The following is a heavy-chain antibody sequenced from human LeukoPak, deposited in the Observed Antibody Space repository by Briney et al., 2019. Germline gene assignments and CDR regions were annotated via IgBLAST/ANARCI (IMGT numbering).Heavy chain of an antibody. Sequence: SETLSLTCTVSGGSVSSGSYYWSWIRQPPGKGLEWIGYIYYSGSTNYNPSLKSRVTISVDTSKNQFSLKLSSVTAADTAVYYCARDYSNRLYGMDVWGQGTTVTVSS. D-gene: IGHD4-11*01. CDR3: ARDYSNRLYGMDV. CDR2: IYYSGST. J-gene: IGHJ6*02. CDR1: GGSVSSGSYY. V-gene: IGHV4-61*01.